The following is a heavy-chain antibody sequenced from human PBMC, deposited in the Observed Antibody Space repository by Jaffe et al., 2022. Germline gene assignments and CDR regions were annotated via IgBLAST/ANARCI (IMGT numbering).Heavy chain of an antibody. CDR2: ISSSSSYI. D-gene: IGHD3-3*01. CDR1: GFTFSSYS. Sequence: EVQLVESGGGLVKPGGSLRLSCAASGFTFSSYSMNWVRQAPGKGLEWVSSISSSSSYIYYADSVKGRFTISRDNAKNSLYLQMNSLRAEDTAVYYCARLDYDSDAFDIWGQGTMVTVSS. V-gene: IGHV3-21*01. J-gene: IGHJ3*02. CDR3: ARLDYDSDAFDI.